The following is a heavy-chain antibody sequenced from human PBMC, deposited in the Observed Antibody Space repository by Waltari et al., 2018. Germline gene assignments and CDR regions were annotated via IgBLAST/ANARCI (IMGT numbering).Heavy chain of an antibody. CDR1: GYTFTSYY. J-gene: IGHJ4*02. D-gene: IGHD3-22*01. CDR2: INPSGGST. Sequence: QVQLVQSGAVVKKPGASVKVSCKASGYTFTSYYMHWVRQASGQGLEWMGRINPSGGSTNYEQEVRGRVTMTGDTSTSTVYMEMSRLRSEDTAVYYCARGETRMIVVDVGSDYWGQGTLVTVSS. V-gene: IGHV1-46*01. CDR3: ARGETRMIVVDVGSDY.